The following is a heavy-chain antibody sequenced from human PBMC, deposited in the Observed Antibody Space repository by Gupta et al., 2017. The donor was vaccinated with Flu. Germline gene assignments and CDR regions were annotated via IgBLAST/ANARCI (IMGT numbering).Heavy chain of an antibody. J-gene: IGHJ5*02. Sequence: WSTYYNPSLKSRVTISVDTSKNQFSLKLSSVTAADTAVYYCARHPAAPQNPNWFDPWGQGTLVTVSS. V-gene: IGHV4-39*01. D-gene: IGHD2-2*01. CDR3: ARHPAAPQNPNWFDP. CDR2: WST.